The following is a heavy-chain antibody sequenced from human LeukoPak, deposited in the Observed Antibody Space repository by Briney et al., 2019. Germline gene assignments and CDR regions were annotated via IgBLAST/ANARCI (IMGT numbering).Heavy chain of an antibody. CDR3: ASPRYLGYCSGGSCYAEYFQH. CDR2: IIPIFGTA. V-gene: IGHV1-69*05. CDR1: GGTFSSYA. D-gene: IGHD2-15*01. J-gene: IGHJ1*01. Sequence: ASVKVSCKASGGTFSSYAISWVRQAPGQGLEWMGRIIPIFGTANYAQKFQGRVTITTAESTSTAYMELSSLRSEDTAVYYCASPRYLGYCSGGSCYAEYFQHWGQGTLVTVSS.